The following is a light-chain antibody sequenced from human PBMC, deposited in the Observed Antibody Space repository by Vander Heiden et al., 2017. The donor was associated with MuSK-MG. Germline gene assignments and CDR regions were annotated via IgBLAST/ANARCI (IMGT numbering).Light chain of an antibody. V-gene: IGLV2-14*03. Sequence: QSALTQPASVPGPPGQSITISCTGTSSDVGGYNYVSWYQQHPGKAPKIMIYDVTNRPSGVSNRFSGSKSGNTASLTIAERQAEDDADYYCTSYTTISWLVGGGTKLTV. CDR3: TSYTTISWL. CDR1: SSDVGGYNY. J-gene: IGLJ3*02. CDR2: DVT.